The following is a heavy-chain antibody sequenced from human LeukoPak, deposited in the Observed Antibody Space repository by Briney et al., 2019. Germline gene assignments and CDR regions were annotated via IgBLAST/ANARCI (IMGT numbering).Heavy chain of an antibody. Sequence: PGGSLRLTCAASGFTFSNYWMNWVRQPPGKGLVWVSRINTDGSDTRYADSVKGRFTISRDNAKNMLFLQMNSLRAEDTAVYYCARFSDYGFWSGPPSSVFDYWGQGSLVTVSP. CDR3: ARFSDYGFWSGPPSSVFDY. J-gene: IGHJ4*02. V-gene: IGHV3-74*01. CDR1: GFTFSNYW. D-gene: IGHD3-3*01. CDR2: INTDGSDT.